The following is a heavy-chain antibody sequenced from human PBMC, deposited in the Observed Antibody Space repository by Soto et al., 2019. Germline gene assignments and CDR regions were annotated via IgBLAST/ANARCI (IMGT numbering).Heavy chain of an antibody. CDR1: GYTFTSYY. J-gene: IGHJ4*02. Sequence: ASVKVSCKASGYTFTSYYMHWVRQAPGQGLEWMGWISAYNGNTNYAQKLQGRVTMTTDTSTSTAYMELRSLRSDDTAVYYCARSAWLDEVNFDYWGQGTLVTVSS. CDR3: ARSAWLDEVNFDY. V-gene: IGHV1-18*04. CDR2: ISAYNGNT. D-gene: IGHD5-18*01.